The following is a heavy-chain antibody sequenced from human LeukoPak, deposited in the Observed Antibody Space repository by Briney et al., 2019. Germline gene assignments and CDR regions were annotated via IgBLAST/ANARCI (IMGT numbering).Heavy chain of an antibody. J-gene: IGHJ6*03. Sequence: SGGPLRLSCAASGFTFSSYWMSWVRQAPGKGLEWVANIKQDGSEKYYVDSVKGRFTISRDNAKNSLYLQMNSLRAEDTAVYYCARIRAPTTVTYLYYYYYYMDVWGKGTTVTVSS. CDR3: ARIRAPTTVTYLYYYYYYMDV. D-gene: IGHD4-17*01. CDR1: GFTFSSYW. V-gene: IGHV3-7*01. CDR2: IKQDGSEK.